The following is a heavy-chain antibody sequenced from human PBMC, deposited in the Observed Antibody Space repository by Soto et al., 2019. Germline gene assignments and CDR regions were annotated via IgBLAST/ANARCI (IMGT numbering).Heavy chain of an antibody. Sequence: SETLSLTCTVSGGSISTSRYYWGWIRQPPGKGLEWIGSIFYSGTTYYNPSLKSRVTISVDTSKNQFSLKLSSVTAADTAVYYCARGPPLGYWGQGTLVTVSS. V-gene: IGHV4-39*07. CDR3: ARGPPLGY. CDR2: IFYSGTT. CDR1: GGSISTSRYY. J-gene: IGHJ4*02.